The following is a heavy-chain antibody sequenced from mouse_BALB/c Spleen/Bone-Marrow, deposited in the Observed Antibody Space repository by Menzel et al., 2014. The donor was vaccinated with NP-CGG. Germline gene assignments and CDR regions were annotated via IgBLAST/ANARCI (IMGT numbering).Heavy chain of an antibody. CDR2: IRNKANGYTT. J-gene: IGHJ2*01. Sequence: DVKLVESGGGLVRPGGSLRLSCATSGFTFTDYYMNWVRQPPGKALEWLGFIRNKANGYTTEYSASVKSRFTISRDNSQNILYLQMNTLRADDSATYYCARDKGRVFFDYWGQGTTLTVSS. V-gene: IGHV7-3*02. CDR1: GFTFTDYY. CDR3: ARDKGRVFFDY.